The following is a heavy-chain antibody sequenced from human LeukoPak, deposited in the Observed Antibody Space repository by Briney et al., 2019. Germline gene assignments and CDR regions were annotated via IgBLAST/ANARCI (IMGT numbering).Heavy chain of an antibody. CDR1: GYTLTELS. CDR2: FDPEDGET. J-gene: IGHJ4*02. Sequence: ASVKVSCKVSGYTLTELSMHWVLQPPGKGLEWMGGFDPEDGETIYAQKFQGRVTMTQDTSTDTAYMELSSLRSEDTAVYYCATMRSGYYSYWGQGTLVTVSS. D-gene: IGHD3-22*01. CDR3: ATMRSGYYSY. V-gene: IGHV1-24*01.